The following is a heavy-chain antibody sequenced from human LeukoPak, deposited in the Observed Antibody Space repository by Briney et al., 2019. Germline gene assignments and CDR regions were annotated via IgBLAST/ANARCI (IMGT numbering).Heavy chain of an antibody. CDR1: GGSFSGYY. CDR2: INHSGST. D-gene: IGHD6-13*01. V-gene: IGHV4-34*01. Sequence: PSETLSLTCAVYGGSFSGYYWSWIRQPPGKGLEWIGEINHSGSTNYNPSLKSRVTISVDTSKNQFSLKLSSVTAADTAVYFCARRPPAAGYNDAFDIWGQGTMVTVSS. CDR3: ARRPPAAGYNDAFDI. J-gene: IGHJ3*02.